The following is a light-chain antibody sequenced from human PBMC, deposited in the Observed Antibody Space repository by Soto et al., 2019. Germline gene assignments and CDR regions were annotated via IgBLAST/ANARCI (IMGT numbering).Light chain of an antibody. CDR2: GAS. CDR3: QQYNNWPPLT. J-gene: IGKJ4*01. V-gene: IGKV3-15*01. CDR1: KSVNNN. Sequence: EIVMTQSPATLSVSPGERAILSCRASKSVNNNLAWYQQKPGQAPRLLIYGASTRATGIPARFSGSGSGTEFTLSISNLQSEDFAIYYCQQYNNWPPLTFGGGTKVEIK.